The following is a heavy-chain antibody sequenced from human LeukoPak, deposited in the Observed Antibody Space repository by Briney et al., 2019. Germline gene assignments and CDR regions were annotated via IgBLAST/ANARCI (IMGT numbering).Heavy chain of an antibody. J-gene: IGHJ4*02. CDR3: AREEYGDHMW. CDR2: IKQDGSEK. Sequence: GGSLRLSCAASGFTFSRYWMSWVRQAPGKGLEWVANIKQDGSEKYYVDSVKGRFTISRDNARNSLYLQMNNLSAEDTAVYYCAREEYGDHMWWGQGTLVTVSS. CDR1: GFTFSRYW. V-gene: IGHV3-7*01. D-gene: IGHD4-17*01.